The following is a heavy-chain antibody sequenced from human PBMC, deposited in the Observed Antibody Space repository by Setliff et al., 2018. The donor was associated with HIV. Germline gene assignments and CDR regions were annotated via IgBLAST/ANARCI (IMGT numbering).Heavy chain of an antibody. D-gene: IGHD1-26*01. Sequence: ETLSLTCAVSGYSISSGCYWGWIRQPPGKGLESVANVKQDGTETLYVDSVKGRFTISRDDANNLVYLQMNSLRVEDTAVYFCARWGSGSYERVSDYWGQGMLVTVSS. CDR2: VKQDGTET. CDR1: GYSISSGC. CDR3: ARWGSGSYERVSDY. V-gene: IGHV3-7*01. J-gene: IGHJ4*02.